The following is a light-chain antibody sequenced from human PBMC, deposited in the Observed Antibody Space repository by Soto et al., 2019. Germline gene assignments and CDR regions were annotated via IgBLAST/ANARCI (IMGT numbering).Light chain of an antibody. Sequence: EIVMTQSPATLSVSPGERATLSCRASQSVSGNLAWYQQKPGQAPRLLIYGASTRATGIPARFSGSGSGTEFTLTISSLQSKDFAVYYCQQYNNWPPYTFGLGTKVETK. J-gene: IGKJ2*01. V-gene: IGKV3-15*01. CDR1: QSVSGN. CDR2: GAS. CDR3: QQYNNWPPYT.